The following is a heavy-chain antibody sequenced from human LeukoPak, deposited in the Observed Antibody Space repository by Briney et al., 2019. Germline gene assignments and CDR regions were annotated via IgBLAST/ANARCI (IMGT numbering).Heavy chain of an antibody. CDR3: ARDYYESSGSTFDTSDI. CDR2: ISGYNART. Sequence: ASVKVSCKASGYTFTSYDINWVRQAPGQGLEWMGWISGYNARTNYAQKVKGRVTMTTDTSTSTVYMELRNLRSDDTAKYYCARDYYESSGSTFDTSDIWGQGTMVIVSS. D-gene: IGHD3-22*01. V-gene: IGHV1-18*01. CDR1: GYTFTSYD. J-gene: IGHJ3*02.